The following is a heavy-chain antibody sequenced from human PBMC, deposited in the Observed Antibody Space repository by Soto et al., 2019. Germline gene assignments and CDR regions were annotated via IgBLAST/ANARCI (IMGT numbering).Heavy chain of an antibody. CDR2: IYHSGST. CDR3: ARRSPQRRDGGVFDY. CDR1: GGSISSGGYS. Sequence: QLQLQESGSGLVKPSQTLSLTCAVSGGSISSGGYSWSWIRQPPGKGLEWIGYIYHSGSTYYNPSLKSRVTISEDRSKNQFSLKLSSVTAADTAVYYCARRSPQRRDGGVFDYWGQGTLVTVSS. V-gene: IGHV4-30-2*01. J-gene: IGHJ4*02.